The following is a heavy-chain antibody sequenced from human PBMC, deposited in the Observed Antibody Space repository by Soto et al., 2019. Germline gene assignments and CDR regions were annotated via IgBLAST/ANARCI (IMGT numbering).Heavy chain of an antibody. CDR1: GYTFTSYG. D-gene: IGHD3-3*01. CDR3: ARGPRFLEWVVQRTLENTWFDP. J-gene: IGHJ5*02. Sequence: ASVKVSCKASGYTFTSYGISWVRQAPGQGLEWMGWISAYNGNTNYAQKLQGRVTMTTDTSTSTAYMELRSLRSDDTAVYSCARGPRFLEWVVQRTLENTWFDPWGQGTLVTVSS. CDR2: ISAYNGNT. V-gene: IGHV1-18*01.